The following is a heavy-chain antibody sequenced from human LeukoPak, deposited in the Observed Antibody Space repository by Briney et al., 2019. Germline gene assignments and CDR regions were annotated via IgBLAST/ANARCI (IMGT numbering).Heavy chain of an antibody. D-gene: IGHD3-9*01. CDR3: AREDYDILTGYPRFDP. J-gene: IGHJ5*02. CDR2: IYTSGST. Sequence: SETLSLTCTVSGGSISSGSYYWSWIRQPAGRGLEWIGRIYTSGSTNYNPSLKSRVTISVDTSKNQFSLKLSSVTAADTAVYYCAREDYDILTGYPRFDPWGQGTLVTVSS. V-gene: IGHV4-61*02. CDR1: GGSISSGSYY.